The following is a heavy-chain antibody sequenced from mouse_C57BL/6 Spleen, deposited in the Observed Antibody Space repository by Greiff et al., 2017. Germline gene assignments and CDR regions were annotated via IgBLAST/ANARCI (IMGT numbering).Heavy chain of an antibody. CDR2: IYPGDGDT. CDR1: GYAFSSYW. D-gene: IGHD2-2*01. Sequence: VQLQQSGAELVKPGASVKISCKASGYAFSSYWMNWVKQRPGKGLEWIGQIYPGDGDTNYNGKFKGKATLTADKSSSTAYMQLSSLTSEDSAVYFCARDGYDVGTFAYWGQGTLVTVSA. J-gene: IGHJ3*01. V-gene: IGHV1-80*01. CDR3: ARDGYDVGTFAY.